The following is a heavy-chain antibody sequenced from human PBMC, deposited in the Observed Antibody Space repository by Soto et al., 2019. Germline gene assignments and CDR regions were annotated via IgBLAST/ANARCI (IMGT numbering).Heavy chain of an antibody. CDR3: ARAYYGDYAYY. D-gene: IGHD4-17*01. CDR2: IYYSGST. V-gene: IGHV4-59*01. J-gene: IGHJ4*02. CDR1: GGSISSYY. Sequence: QVQLQESGPGLVKPSETLSLTCTVSGGSISSYYWSWIRQPPGKGLEWLGYIYYSGSTNYNPSLKSRVTISVDTSTNQFSLKLSSVTAADTAVYYCARAYYGDYAYYWGQGTLVTVSS.